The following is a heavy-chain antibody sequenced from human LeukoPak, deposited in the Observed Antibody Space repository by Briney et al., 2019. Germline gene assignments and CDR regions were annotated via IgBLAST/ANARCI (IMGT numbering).Heavy chain of an antibody. CDR3: ARGRRIQLWFTTTGQLFAVDY. Sequence: SETLSLTCAVYGGSFSGYYWSWIRQPPGKGLEWIGEINHSGSTNYNPSLKSRVTISVDTSKNQFSLKLSSVTAADTAVYYCARGRRIQLWFTTTGQLFAVDYWGRGTLVTVSS. CDR2: INHSGST. D-gene: IGHD5-18*01. J-gene: IGHJ4*02. V-gene: IGHV4-34*01. CDR1: GGSFSGYY.